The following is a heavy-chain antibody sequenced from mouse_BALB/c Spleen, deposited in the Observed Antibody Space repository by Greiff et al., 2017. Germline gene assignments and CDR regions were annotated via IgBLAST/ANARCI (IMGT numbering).Heavy chain of an antibody. CDR3: TRDGNYFFDY. V-gene: IGHV1S81*02. D-gene: IGHD2-1*01. J-gene: IGHJ2*01. CDR2: INPSNGGT. CDR1: GYTFTSYY. Sequence: VKLMESGAELVKPGASVKLSCKASGYTFTSYYMYWVKQRPGQGLEWIGEINPSNGGTNFNEKFKSKATLTVDKSSSTAYMQLSSLTSEDSAVYYCTRDGNYFFDYWGQGTTLTVSS.